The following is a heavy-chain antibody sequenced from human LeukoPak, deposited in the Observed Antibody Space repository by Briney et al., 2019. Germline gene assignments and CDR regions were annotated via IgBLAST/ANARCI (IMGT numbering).Heavy chain of an antibody. CDR1: GFTFSTYR. D-gene: IGHD4-11*01. J-gene: IGHJ6*03. V-gene: IGHV3-7*01. Sequence: PGGSLRLSCAASGFTFSTYRMSWVRQAPGKGLEWVANIKQDGSEKHYVDSVKGRFTISRDNAKNSLYLQMSSLRAEDTAVYYCTRVEETATTAAIIRKYSYYYYYMDVWGNGTTVTISS. CDR3: TRVEETATTAAIIRKYSYYYYYMDV. CDR2: IKQDGSEK.